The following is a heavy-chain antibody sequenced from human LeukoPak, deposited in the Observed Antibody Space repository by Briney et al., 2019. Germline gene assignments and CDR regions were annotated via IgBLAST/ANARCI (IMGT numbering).Heavy chain of an antibody. V-gene: IGHV4-59*01. CDR1: GGSISSYY. Sequence: SETLSLTCSVSGGSISSYYWSWIRLPPGKGLEWIGYLSKSGNTNYSPSLKSRVTIFGDTSKNQFFLELSSVTAADTAVYYCARARYVNSFYAFDIWGQGTLVTVSS. D-gene: IGHD3-9*01. CDR2: LSKSGNT. J-gene: IGHJ3*02. CDR3: ARARYVNSFYAFDI.